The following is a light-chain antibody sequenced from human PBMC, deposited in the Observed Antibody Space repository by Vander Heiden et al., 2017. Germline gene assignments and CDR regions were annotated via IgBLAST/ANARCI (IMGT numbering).Light chain of an antibody. Sequence: DIVMTQSPDYLAVSLGERATINCKSSQSVLSSSNNKNYLAWYQQIPGQPPKLLINWASTRESGVPDRFSGSGSGSPFSLPLFLLHAVFFPFSYCPHSSTAPLPFGGGTKVEIK. CDR3: PHSSTAPLP. CDR1: QSVLSSSNNKNY. V-gene: IGKV4-1*01. CDR2: WAS. J-gene: IGKJ4*01.